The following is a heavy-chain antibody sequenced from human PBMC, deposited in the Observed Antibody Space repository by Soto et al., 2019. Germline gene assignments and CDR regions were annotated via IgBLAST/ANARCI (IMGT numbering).Heavy chain of an antibody. Sequence: QVQLQESGPGLVKPSQTLSLTCAVSGVSINAGGYSWNWIRQTPGKALEWMGHIYESGSTYYKPSLNGRITISVERSKNAFSCEAISVTAADTAVYFSGRGDYNDYFDFWRQGALVTVSS. CDR3: GRGDYNDYFDF. CDR2: IYESGST. D-gene: IGHD3-10*01. CDR1: GVSINAGGYS. V-gene: IGHV4-30-2*01. J-gene: IGHJ4*02.